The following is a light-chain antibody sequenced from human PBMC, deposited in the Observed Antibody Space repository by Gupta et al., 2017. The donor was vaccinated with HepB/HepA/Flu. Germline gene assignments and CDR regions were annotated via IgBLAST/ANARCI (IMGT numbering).Light chain of an antibody. CDR2: WAS. CDR3: QQYHSPPYT. V-gene: IGKV4-1*01. Sequence: DIVMTQPPDSLAVSLGERATINCKSSQSVLYSSNNKNYLAWYQQKPGQPPKLLIYWASTRESGVPDRFSGSGSGTDFTLTISSRQAEDVAVYYCQQYHSPPYTFGQGTKLEIK. J-gene: IGKJ2*01. CDR1: QSVLYSSNNKNY.